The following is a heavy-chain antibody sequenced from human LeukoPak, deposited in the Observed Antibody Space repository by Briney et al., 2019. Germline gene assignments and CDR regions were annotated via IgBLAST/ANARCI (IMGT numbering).Heavy chain of an antibody. J-gene: IGHJ5*02. CDR2: IYYSGST. Sequence: SETLSLTCTVSGGSISSYYWSWIRQPPGKGLEWIGYIYYSGSTNYNPSLKSRVTISVDTSKNQFSLKLSSVTAADTAVYYCARDAYYYGSGSYWPWFDPWGQGTLVTVSS. D-gene: IGHD3-10*01. CDR1: GGSISSYY. CDR3: ARDAYYYGSGSYWPWFDP. V-gene: IGHV4-59*01.